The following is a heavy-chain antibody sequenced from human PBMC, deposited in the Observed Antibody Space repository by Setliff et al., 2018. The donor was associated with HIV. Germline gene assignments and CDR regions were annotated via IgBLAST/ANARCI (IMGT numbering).Heavy chain of an antibody. V-gene: IGHV4-59*11. CDR3: ARKDCSSTSCYVSWFDP. CDR1: GGSISSHY. J-gene: IGHJ5*01. D-gene: IGHD2-2*01. CDR2: IYYSGST. Sequence: LSLTCTVSGGSISSHYWSWIRQPPGKGLEWIGSIYYSGSTNYNPSLKSRVTISVDTSKNQFSLKLSSVTAADTAVYYCARKDCSSTSCYVSWFDPWGQGTTVTVSS.